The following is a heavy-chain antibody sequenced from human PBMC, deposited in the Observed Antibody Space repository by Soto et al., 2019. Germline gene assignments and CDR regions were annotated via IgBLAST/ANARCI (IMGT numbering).Heavy chain of an antibody. CDR3: ARGRIRYCSGGSCYSGYYYYYMDV. CDR2: MNPNSGNT. Sequence: ASVKVSCKASGYTFTSYDINWVRQATGQGLEWMGWMNPNSGNTGYAQKFQGRVTMTRNTSISTAYMELSSLRSEDTAVYYCARGRIRYCSGGSCYSGYYYYYMDVWGKGTTVTVSS. D-gene: IGHD2-15*01. CDR1: GYTFTSYD. J-gene: IGHJ6*03. V-gene: IGHV1-8*01.